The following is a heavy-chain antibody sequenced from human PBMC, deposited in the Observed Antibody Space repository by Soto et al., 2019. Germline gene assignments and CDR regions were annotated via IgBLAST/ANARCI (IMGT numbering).Heavy chain of an antibody. CDR1: GFIFSGSA. Sequence: QVSLEESGGGVVQPGRSQRLSYVASGFIFSGSAMHWVRQAPGKGLEWVAVISFDGGDEHYADSVKGRFTISRDNSKNTLHLQMNSLRAEDTAMYYCAKDGAPSQWFMDVWGQGTTVTVSS. V-gene: IGHV3-30-3*01. CDR3: AKDGAPSQWFMDV. J-gene: IGHJ6*02. D-gene: IGHD3-22*01. CDR2: ISFDGGDE.